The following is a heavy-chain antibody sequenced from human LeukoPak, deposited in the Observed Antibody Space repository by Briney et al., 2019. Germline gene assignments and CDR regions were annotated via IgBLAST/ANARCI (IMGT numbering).Heavy chain of an antibody. V-gene: IGHV1-3*01. Sequence: ASVKVSCKASGYTFASCAIHWVRQAPGQRLEWMGWINSGNGNTKYSQKFQGRVTFTWDTSATTAYMELNSLNSEDTAVFYCARGWEAASAPDSWGQGTMVTVSS. D-gene: IGHD6-13*01. CDR2: INSGNGNT. CDR3: ARGWEAASAPDS. J-gene: IGHJ4*03. CDR1: GYTFASCA.